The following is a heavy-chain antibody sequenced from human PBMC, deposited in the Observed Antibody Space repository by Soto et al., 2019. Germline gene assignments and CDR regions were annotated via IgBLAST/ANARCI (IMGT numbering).Heavy chain of an antibody. CDR3: ARLVAASYYYYYFGMDA. CDR2: INHSGST. D-gene: IGHD2-15*01. CDR1: GGSFSGYY. Sequence: SETMSLTCAVYGGSFSGYYWSWIRQPPGKGLEWIGEINHSGSTNYNPSLKSRVTISVDTSKNQFSLKLSSVTAADTAVYYCARLVAASYYYYYFGMDAWGQGTTVTVSS. J-gene: IGHJ6*02. V-gene: IGHV4-34*01.